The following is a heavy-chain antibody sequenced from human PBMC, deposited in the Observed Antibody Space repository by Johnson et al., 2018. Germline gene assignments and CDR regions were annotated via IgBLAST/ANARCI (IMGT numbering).Heavy chain of an antibody. CDR2: IIPIFGTA. CDR3: ARELGGSSGRYYYYGMDV. D-gene: IGHD6-6*01. J-gene: IGHJ6*02. V-gene: IGHV1-69*01. Sequence: QVQLVQAGAEVKKPGSSVKVCCKASGGTFSSYAISWVRQAPGQGLEWMGGIIPIFGTANYAQKFQGRVTITADESTSPADMALSSRRSEDTAVYYVARELGGSSGRYYYYGMDVWGQGTTVIVSS. CDR1: GGTFSSYA.